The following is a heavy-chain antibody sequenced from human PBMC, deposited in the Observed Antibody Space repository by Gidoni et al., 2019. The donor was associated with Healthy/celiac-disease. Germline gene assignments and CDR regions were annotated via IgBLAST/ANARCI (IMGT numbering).Heavy chain of an antibody. D-gene: IGHD3-10*01. CDR3: ARLDMVRGVSDAFDI. CDR1: EGPFSSYA. V-gene: IGHV1-69*06. Sequence: VQLVQSGAEVKKPGSSVRVSCKASEGPFSSYAIRWGRQAPGHGLEWLGGIIPIFGTANYAQKFQGRVTITADKSTSTAYMELSSLRSEDTAVYYCARLDMVRGVSDAFDIWGQGTMVTVSS. J-gene: IGHJ3*02. CDR2: IIPIFGTA.